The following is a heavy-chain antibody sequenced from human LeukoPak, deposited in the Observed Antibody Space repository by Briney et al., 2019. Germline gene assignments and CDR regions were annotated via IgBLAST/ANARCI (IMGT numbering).Heavy chain of an antibody. J-gene: IGHJ4*02. V-gene: IGHV1-69*05. Sequence: SVKVSCKASGGTFRSYAISWVRQAPGQGLEWMGRIIPIFGTANFAQKFQGRVTITTDESTSTAYMELSSLRSEDTAVYYCAREGAQDGYKAFDYWGQGTLVTVSS. CDR3: AREGAQDGYKAFDY. CDR2: IIPIFGTA. CDR1: GGTFRSYA. D-gene: IGHD5-24*01.